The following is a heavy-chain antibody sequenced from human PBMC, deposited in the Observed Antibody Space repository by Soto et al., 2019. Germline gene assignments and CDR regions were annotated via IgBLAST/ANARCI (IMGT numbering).Heavy chain of an antibody. CDR2: ISYDGSNN. Sequence: QVQLVESGGGVVQPGRSLRLSCAASGFTFSSSGMHWVRQAPGKGLEWVAVISYDGSNNYYADSVKGRFTISRDNSKNTLYLQMNSLRAEDTAVYYCAKTPPYCSSTSCPLHFDYWGQGTLVTVS. CDR3: AKTPPYCSSTSCPLHFDY. CDR1: GFTFSSSG. V-gene: IGHV3-30*18. D-gene: IGHD2-2*01. J-gene: IGHJ4*02.